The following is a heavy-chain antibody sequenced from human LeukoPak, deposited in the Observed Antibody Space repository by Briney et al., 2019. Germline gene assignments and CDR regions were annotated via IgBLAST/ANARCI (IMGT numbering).Heavy chain of an antibody. CDR2: IYYSGST. V-gene: IGHV4-59*08. CDR3: ARLTQLDAFDI. J-gene: IGHJ3*02. Sequence: SETLSLTCTVSGGSISSYYWSWIRQPPGKGLEWIGYIYYSGSTNYNPSLKSRVTISVDTSKNQFSLKLSSVTAADTAVYYCARLTQLDAFDIWGQGTMVTVSS. CDR1: GGSISSYY. D-gene: IGHD1-1*01.